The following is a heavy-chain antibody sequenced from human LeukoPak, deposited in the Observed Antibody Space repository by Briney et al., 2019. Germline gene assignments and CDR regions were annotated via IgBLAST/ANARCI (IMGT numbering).Heavy chain of an antibody. CDR3: ARFAAGGSYYYYMDV. CDR1: GFTFSSYT. V-gene: IGHV3-48*01. D-gene: IGHD6-25*01. J-gene: IGHJ6*03. CDR2: IGTSSTTI. Sequence: GGSLRLSCATSGFTFSSYTMNWVRQPPGKGLEWVSNIGTSSTTIYYADSVKGRFTISRDNAKNSLYLQMNSLRADDTAVYYCARFAAGGSYYYYMDVWGKGTTVTVSS.